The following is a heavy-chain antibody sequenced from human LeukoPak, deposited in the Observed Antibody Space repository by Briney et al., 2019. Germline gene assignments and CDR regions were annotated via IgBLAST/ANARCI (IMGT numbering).Heavy chain of an antibody. CDR3: AKDYSSGYYYDY. J-gene: IGHJ4*02. D-gene: IGHD3-22*01. Sequence: GGSLRLSCAASGFSFSSDSMNWVRQAPGKGLEWVSSISFSGTYIYYADSLKGRITISRDNSKNTLYLQMNSLRAEDTAVYYCAKDYSSGYYYDYWGQGTLVTVSS. CDR1: GFSFSSDS. CDR2: ISFSGTYI. V-gene: IGHV3-21*04.